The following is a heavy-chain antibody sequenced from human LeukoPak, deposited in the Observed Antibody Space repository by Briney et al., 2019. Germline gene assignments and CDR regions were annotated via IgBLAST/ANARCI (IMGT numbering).Heavy chain of an antibody. V-gene: IGHV4-59*01. D-gene: IGHD4-23*01. CDR2: IYYSGST. CDR3: ARTGRYGGEHPRDYYYYYGMDV. J-gene: IGHJ6*02. CDR1: GGSISSYY. Sequence: SETLSLTCTVSGGSISSYYWSWIRQPPGKGLEWIGYIYYSGSTNYNPSLKSRVTISVDTSKNQFSLKLSSVTAADTAVYYCARTGRYGGEHPRDYYYYYGMDVWGQGTTVTVSS.